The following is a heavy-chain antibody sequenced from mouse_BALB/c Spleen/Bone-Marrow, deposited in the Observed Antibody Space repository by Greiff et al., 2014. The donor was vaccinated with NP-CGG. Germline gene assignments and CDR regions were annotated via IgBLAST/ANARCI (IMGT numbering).Heavy chain of an antibody. D-gene: IGHD4-1*01. CDR1: GFNIKDTY. J-gene: IGHJ4*01. V-gene: IGHV14-3*02. Sequence: VQLQQSGAELVKPWASVKLSCTASGFNIKDTYMHWVKQRPEQGLEWIGRIDPANGNTKYDPKFQGKATITADTSSNTAYLQLRSLTSEDTAVYYCARWEYYAMDYWGQGTSVTVSS. CDR3: ARWEYYAMDY. CDR2: IDPANGNT.